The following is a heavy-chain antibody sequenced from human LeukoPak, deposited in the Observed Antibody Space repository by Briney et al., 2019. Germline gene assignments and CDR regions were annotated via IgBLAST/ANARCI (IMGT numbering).Heavy chain of an antibody. CDR2: ISAYNGNT. D-gene: IGHD6-19*01. J-gene: IGHJ4*02. CDR1: GYTFTSYG. CDR3: ARDIAEQWLVRKYYFDY. Sequence: ASVKVSCKASGYTFTSYGISRVRQAPGQGLEWMGWISAYNGNTNYAQKLQGRVTMTTDTSTSTAYMELRSLRSDDTAVYYCARDIAEQWLVRKYYFDYWGQGTLVTVSS. V-gene: IGHV1-18*01.